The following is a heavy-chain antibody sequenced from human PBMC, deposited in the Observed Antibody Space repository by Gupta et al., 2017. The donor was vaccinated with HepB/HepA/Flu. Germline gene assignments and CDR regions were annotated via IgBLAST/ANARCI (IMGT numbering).Heavy chain of an antibody. CDR3: ARDYDTSACTFDY. CDR2: INGGSTTV. J-gene: IGHJ4*02. CDR1: GFTFNTYS. Sequence: EVQLVESGGGLVQPGGSLRLSCAAAGFTFNTYSMNWVRLAPGKGLEWVSYINGGSTTVYYADSVKGRFTVSRDNAKNSLYLQMDSLRDEDTAVYYCARDYDTSACTFDYWGQGTLVTVSS. V-gene: IGHV3-48*02. D-gene: IGHD3-22*01.